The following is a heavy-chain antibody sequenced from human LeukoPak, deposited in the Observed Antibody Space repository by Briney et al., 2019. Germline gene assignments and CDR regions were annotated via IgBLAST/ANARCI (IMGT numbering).Heavy chain of an antibody. CDR1: GFTVSSSY. J-gene: IGHJ6*02. CDR2: IYSGGST. Sequence: GGSLRLSCAASGFTVSSSYMNWVRQAPGKGLEWVSSIYSGGSTYYADSVKGRFTISRDNSKNTLYLQMNSLRAEDTAAYYCAREKDILTGSSMDVWGQGTTVTVSS. V-gene: IGHV3-53*01. CDR3: AREKDILTGSSMDV. D-gene: IGHD3-9*01.